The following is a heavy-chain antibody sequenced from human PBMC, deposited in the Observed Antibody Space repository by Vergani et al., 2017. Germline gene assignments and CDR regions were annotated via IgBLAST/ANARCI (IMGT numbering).Heavy chain of an antibody. J-gene: IGHJ4*02. CDR1: GFTVSSNY. V-gene: IGHV3-66*01. CDR2: IYSGGST. D-gene: IGHD6-19*01. Sequence: EVQLVESGGGLVQPGGSLRLSCAASGFTVSSNYMSWVRQAPGKGLEWVSVIYSGGSTYYADSVKGRFTISRDNSKNTLYLQMNRLRAEDTAVYYCAKDSGGWPYYFDYWGQGTLVTVSS. CDR3: AKDSGGWPYYFDY.